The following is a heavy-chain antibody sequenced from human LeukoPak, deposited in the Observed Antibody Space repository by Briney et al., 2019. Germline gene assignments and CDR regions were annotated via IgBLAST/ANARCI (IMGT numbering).Heavy chain of an antibody. V-gene: IGHV4-34*01. Sequence: SETLSLTCAVYGGSFSGYYWSWIRQPPGKGLEWIGEINHSGSTNYNPSLKSRVTISVDTSKNQFSLKLSSVTAADTAVYYCARGRDYYDSSGYYYFDYWGQGTLVTVSS. D-gene: IGHD3-22*01. CDR3: ARGRDYYDSSGYYYFDY. J-gene: IGHJ4*02. CDR2: INHSGST. CDR1: GGSFSGYY.